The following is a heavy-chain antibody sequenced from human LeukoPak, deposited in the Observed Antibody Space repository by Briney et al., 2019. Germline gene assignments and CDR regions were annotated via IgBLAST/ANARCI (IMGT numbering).Heavy chain of an antibody. CDR1: GFTFSSFA. D-gene: IGHD6-19*01. J-gene: IGHJ4*02. Sequence: PGGSLRLSCVVSGFTFSSFAMTWVRQAPGKGLEWVSSISPRGDYIYYVDSVKGRFTFSRDNSKNTLYLQMNSLRAEDTAVYYCAKANSSGWYWYGYWGQGTLVTVSS. CDR3: AKANSSGWYWYGY. CDR2: ISPRGDYI. V-gene: IGHV3-23*01.